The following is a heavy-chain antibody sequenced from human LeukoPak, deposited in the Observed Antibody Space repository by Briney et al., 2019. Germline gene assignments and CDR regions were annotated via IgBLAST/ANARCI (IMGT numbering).Heavy chain of an antibody. CDR1: GGSITTYY. J-gene: IGHJ5*02. V-gene: IGHV4-59*12. CDR3: ARVVGNYGSGFLDP. D-gene: IGHD3-10*01. Sequence: SETLSLTCTFSGGSITTYYWSWIRQPPGKGLEWIGYIYYSGITNYNPSLKSRVTISVDTSKNQFSLKLSSVTAADTAVYYCARVVGNYGSGFLDPWGQGTLVTVSS. CDR2: IYYSGIT.